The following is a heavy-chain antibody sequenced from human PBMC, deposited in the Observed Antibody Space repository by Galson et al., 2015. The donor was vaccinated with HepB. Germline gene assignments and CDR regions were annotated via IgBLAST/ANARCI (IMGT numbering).Heavy chain of an antibody. J-gene: IGHJ3*02. D-gene: IGHD3-22*01. Sequence: SVKVSCKASGYTFTSYYITWVRQAPGQGLEWMGWISGYNGDTNYAQKFQGRVTMSVDTSKNQISLRLTSVTAADTAVYYCATTYTSGPSLEAFESWGQGTMVTVSS. V-gene: IGHV1-18*04. CDR3: ATTYTSGPSLEAFES. CDR2: ISGYNGDT. CDR1: GYTFTSYY.